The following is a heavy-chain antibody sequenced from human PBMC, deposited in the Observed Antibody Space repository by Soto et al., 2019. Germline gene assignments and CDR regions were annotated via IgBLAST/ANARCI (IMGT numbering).Heavy chain of an antibody. V-gene: IGHV3-21*01. Sequence: EVQLVESGGGLVKPGGSLRLSCVASGFTFSSYSMNWVRQAPGKGLEWVSSISSSSSYIYYADSVKGRFTISRDNAKNSLYLQMNSLRAEDTAVYYCARETLNGDYYMDVWGKGTTVTVSS. D-gene: IGHD4-17*01. CDR2: ISSSSSYI. CDR3: ARETLNGDYYMDV. J-gene: IGHJ6*03. CDR1: GFTFSSYS.